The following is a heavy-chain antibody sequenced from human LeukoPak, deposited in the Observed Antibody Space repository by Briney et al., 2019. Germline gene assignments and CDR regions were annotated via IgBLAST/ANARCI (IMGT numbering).Heavy chain of an antibody. V-gene: IGHV4-59*01. D-gene: IGHD5-24*01. CDR1: GGSISSYY. CDR3: AGFERSSYYYMDV. Sequence: ETLSLTCTVSGGSISSYYWSWIRQPPGKGLEWIGYIYYSGSTNYNPSLKSRVTISVDTSKNQFSLKRSSVTAADTAVYYCAGFERSSYYYMDVWGKGTTVTISS. CDR2: IYYSGST. J-gene: IGHJ6*03.